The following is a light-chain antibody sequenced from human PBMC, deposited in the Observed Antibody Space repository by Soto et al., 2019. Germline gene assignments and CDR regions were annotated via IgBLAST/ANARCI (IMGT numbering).Light chain of an antibody. CDR2: DAS. CDR1: QSVSSY. V-gene: IGKV3-11*01. J-gene: IGKJ4*01. Sequence: IVLTRSPATLSLSPVERATLSCRASQSVSSYLAWYQQKPGQAPRLLIYDASNRATGIPARFSGSGSGTDFTLTISSLEPEDFAVYYCQQRSNWPPHFGGGTKVDIK. CDR3: QQRSNWPPH.